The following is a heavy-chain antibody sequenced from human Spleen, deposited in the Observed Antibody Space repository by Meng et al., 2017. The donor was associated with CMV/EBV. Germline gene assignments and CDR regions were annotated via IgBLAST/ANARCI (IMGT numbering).Heavy chain of an antibody. D-gene: IGHD1-26*01. CDR1: GGTFSSYA. Sequence: SVKVSCKASGGTFSSYAISWGRQAPGQGLEWMGGIIPILGIANYAQKFQGRVTITADKSTSTAYRELSSLRSEDTAVYYCARENSGSYAYWGQGTLVTVSS. V-gene: IGHV1-69*10. CDR2: IIPILGIA. J-gene: IGHJ4*02. CDR3: ARENSGSYAY.